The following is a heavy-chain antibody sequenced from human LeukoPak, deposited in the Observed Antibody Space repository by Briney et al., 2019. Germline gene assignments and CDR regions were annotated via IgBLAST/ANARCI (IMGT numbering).Heavy chain of an antibody. CDR1: GYTFTSYY. Sequence: ASVKVSCKASGYTFTSYYMHWVRQAPGQGLEWMGIINPSGGSTSYAQKFQGRVTMTRDTSTSTVYMELSSLRSEDTAVYYCASRYCYDSSGHNFDYWGQGTLVTVSS. D-gene: IGHD3-22*01. V-gene: IGHV1-46*01. CDR2: INPSGGST. J-gene: IGHJ4*02. CDR3: ASRYCYDSSGHNFDY.